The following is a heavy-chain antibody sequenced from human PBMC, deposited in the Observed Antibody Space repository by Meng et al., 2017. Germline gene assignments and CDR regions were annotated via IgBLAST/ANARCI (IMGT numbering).Heavy chain of an antibody. D-gene: IGHD3-22*01. V-gene: IGHV4-34*01. CDR2: INHSGST. CDR3: ARVPTYYYDSSGYYLFDY. CDR1: GGSFSGYY. J-gene: IGHJ4*02. Sequence: VQRQQWGAGLLKPSETLSLTCAVYGGSFSGYYWSWIRQPPGKGLEWIGEINHSGSTNYNPSLKSRVTISVDTSKNQFSLKLSSVTAADTAVYYCARVPTYYYDSSGYYLFDYWGQGTLVTVSS.